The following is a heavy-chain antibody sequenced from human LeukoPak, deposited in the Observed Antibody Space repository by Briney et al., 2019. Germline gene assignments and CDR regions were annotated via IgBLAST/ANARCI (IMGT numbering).Heavy chain of an antibody. D-gene: IGHD3-10*01. CDR1: GYSISSGYF. CDR2: IHHSGST. CDR3: ATDEEIRWFYY. Sequence: SETLSLTCTVSGYSISSGYFWGWIRQPPGKELEWIGTIHHSGSTYYNPSLKSRVTISVDTSKNQFSLKVSPVTAADTAVYYCATDEEIRWFYYWGRGTLVTVSS. V-gene: IGHV4-38-2*02. J-gene: IGHJ4*02.